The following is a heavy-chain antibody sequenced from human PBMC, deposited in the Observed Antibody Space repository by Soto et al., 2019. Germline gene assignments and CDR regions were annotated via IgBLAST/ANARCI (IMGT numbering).Heavy chain of an antibody. Sequence: GGSLRLSCAASGFTFSSYGMHWVRQAPGKGLEWVAVISYDGSNKYYADSVKGRFTISRDNSKNTLYLQMNSLRAEDTAVYYCARVDDSSGYYSDYWGQGTLVTVSS. V-gene: IGHV3-30*03. J-gene: IGHJ4*02. CDR3: ARVDDSSGYYSDY. CDR2: ISYDGSNK. D-gene: IGHD3-22*01. CDR1: GFTFSSYG.